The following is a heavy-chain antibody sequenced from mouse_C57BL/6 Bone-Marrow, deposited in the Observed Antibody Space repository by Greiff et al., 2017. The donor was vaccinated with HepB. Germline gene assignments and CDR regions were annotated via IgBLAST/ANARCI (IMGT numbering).Heavy chain of an antibody. CDR1: GFSLTSYA. CDR2: IWTGGGT. Sequence: QVQLQQSGPGLVAPSQSLSITCTVSGFSLTSYAISWVRQPPGKGLEWLGVIWTGGGTNYNSALNSRLSISKDKPKSQVFLKMNSLQTGDTARYYGARKSGYYLYWYFDVWGTGTTVTVSS. D-gene: IGHD2-3*01. CDR3: ARKSGYYLYWYFDV. J-gene: IGHJ1*03. V-gene: IGHV2-9-1*01.